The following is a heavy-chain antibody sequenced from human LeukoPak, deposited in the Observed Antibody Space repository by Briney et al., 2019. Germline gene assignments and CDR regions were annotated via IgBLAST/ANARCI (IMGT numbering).Heavy chain of an antibody. CDR3: ARDSSGSYNWFDP. CDR2: ISYDGSNE. V-gene: IGHV3-30*04. Sequence: GGSLRLSCAASGFSFSSYAMHWVRQAPGKGLEWVAVISYDGSNEYYPDSVKGRFTISRDNSKNTLYLEMNSLRAEDTAVYYCARDSSGSYNWFDPWGQGTLVTVSS. J-gene: IGHJ5*02. CDR1: GFSFSSYA. D-gene: IGHD6-19*01.